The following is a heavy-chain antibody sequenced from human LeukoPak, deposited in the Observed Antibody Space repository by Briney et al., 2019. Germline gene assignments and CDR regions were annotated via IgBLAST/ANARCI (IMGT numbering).Heavy chain of an antibody. CDR2: ISSSSSTI. D-gene: IGHD2-15*01. CDR3: ARSAIVVVAATASWFDP. CDR1: GFTFSSYS. V-gene: IGHV3-48*04. J-gene: IGHJ5*02. Sequence: PGGSLRLSCAASGFTFSSYSMNWVRQAPGKGLEWVSYISSSSSTIYYADSVKGRLTISRDNAKNSLYLQMNSLRAEDTAVYYCARSAIVVVAATASWFDPWGQGTLVTVSS.